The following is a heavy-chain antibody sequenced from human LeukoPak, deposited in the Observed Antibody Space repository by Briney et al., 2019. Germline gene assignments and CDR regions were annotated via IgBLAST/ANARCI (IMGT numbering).Heavy chain of an antibody. Sequence: SETLSLTCTVSGGSISSGGYYWSWIRQHPGKGLEWIGYIYYSGSTYYNPSLKSRVTISVDTSKNQFSLKLSSVTAADTAVYYCARSLSGYHPPYYFDYWGQGTLVTVSS. CDR2: IYYSGST. D-gene: IGHD3-22*01. CDR3: ARSLSGYHPPYYFDY. CDR1: GGSISSGGYY. V-gene: IGHV4-31*03. J-gene: IGHJ4*02.